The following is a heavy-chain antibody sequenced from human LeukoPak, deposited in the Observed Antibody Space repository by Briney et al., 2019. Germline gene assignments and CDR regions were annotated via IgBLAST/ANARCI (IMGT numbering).Heavy chain of an antibody. J-gene: IGHJ4*02. CDR1: GFTFSRHG. CDR3: ARDRAWNYFDY. V-gene: IGHV3-30*03. D-gene: IGHD3-3*01. CDR2: ISNDGSRK. Sequence: GGSLGLSCAPSGFTFSRHGMHWVRQAPGKGLEWVAIISNDGSRKYYGHSVEGRFTISRDNSKNTLYLQMDSLRAEDTAVYYCARDRAWNYFDYWGQGTLVTVSS.